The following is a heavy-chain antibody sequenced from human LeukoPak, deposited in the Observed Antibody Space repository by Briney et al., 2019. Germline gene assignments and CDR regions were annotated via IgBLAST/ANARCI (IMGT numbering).Heavy chain of an antibody. Sequence: PSETLSLTCTVSGGSVSSGSYYWSWIRQPPEKGLEWIGYIYYSGSTNYNPSLKSRVTISVDTSKNQFSLKLSSVTAADTAVYYCARDSIVGGFAFDYWGQGTLVTVSS. CDR3: ARDSIVGGFAFDY. J-gene: IGHJ4*02. CDR2: IYYSGST. D-gene: IGHD3-16*02. CDR1: GGSVSSGSYY. V-gene: IGHV4-61*01.